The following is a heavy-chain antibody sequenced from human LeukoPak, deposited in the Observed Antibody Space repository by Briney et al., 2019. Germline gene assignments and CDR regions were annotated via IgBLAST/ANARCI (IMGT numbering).Heavy chain of an antibody. CDR2: IYYSGST. V-gene: IGHV4-59*01. D-gene: IGHD5-24*01. J-gene: IGHJ4*02. CDR3: ARGARAGYNLEPFDY. CDR1: GGSISSYY. Sequence: PSETLSLTCTVSGGSISSYYWSWIRQPPGKRLEWIGHIYYSGSTNYNPSLKSRVTISVDTSKNQFSLKLSSVTAADTAVYYCARGARAGYNLEPFDYWGQGTLVTVSS.